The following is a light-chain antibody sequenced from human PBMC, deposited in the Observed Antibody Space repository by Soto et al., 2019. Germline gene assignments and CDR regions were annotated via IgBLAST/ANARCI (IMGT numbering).Light chain of an antibody. J-gene: IGKJ1*01. Sequence: EIVLTQSPGTLSLSPGERATLSCRASQTVTSRHLTWYQQKPGQAPSLLIYGASNRATGIPDRFSGSGSGADFTLTSSLLEAEDFAVYYCQHYGISPTFGQGTKVEIK. CDR1: QTVTSRH. CDR2: GAS. CDR3: QHYGISPT. V-gene: IGKV3-20*01.